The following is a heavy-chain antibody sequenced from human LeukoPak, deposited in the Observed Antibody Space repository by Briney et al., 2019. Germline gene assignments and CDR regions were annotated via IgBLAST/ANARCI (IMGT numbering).Heavy chain of an antibody. CDR3: ARASSAGLLWFGEYYDY. V-gene: IGHV3-66*02. J-gene: IGHJ4*02. CDR1: GFTVSSNY. D-gene: IGHD3-10*01. CDR2: IYIGGTT. Sequence: PGGSLRLSCAASGFTVSSNYMSWVRQAPGKGLEWVSVIYIGGTTYYADSVKGRFTISRDNSKNTLYLQMNSLRAEDTAVYYCARASSAGLLWFGEYYDYWGQGTLVTVSS.